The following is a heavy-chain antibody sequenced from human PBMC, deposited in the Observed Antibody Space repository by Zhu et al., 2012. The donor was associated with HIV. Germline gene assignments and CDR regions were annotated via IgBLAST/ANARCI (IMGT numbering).Heavy chain of an antibody. CDR2: VSHSGST. CDR3: ARRGSSDWYGVLVD. D-gene: IGHD6-19*01. CDR1: GGSFSGYY. J-gene: IGHJ4*02. Sequence: QVQLQQWGAGLLKPSETLSHTCAVYGGSFSGYYWSWIRQPPGKGLEWIGEVSHSGSTNYNPSLKSRVTISVDTSKNQFSLKLSSVTAADTAVYYCARRGSSDWYGVLVDWGQGTLVTVSS. V-gene: IGHV4-34*02.